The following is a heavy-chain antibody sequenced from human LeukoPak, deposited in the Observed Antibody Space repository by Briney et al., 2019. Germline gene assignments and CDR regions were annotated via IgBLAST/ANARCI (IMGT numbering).Heavy chain of an antibody. CDR3: AREGVVPPGNWFDP. V-gene: IGHV1-2*02. CDR1: GYTFTGYY. J-gene: IGHJ5*02. CDR2: SNPNSGGT. Sequence: ASVKVSCKASGYTFTGYYMHWVRQAPGQGLEWMGGSNPNSGGTNYAQKFQGRVTMTRDTSISTAYMELSRLRSDDTAVYYCAREGVVPPGNWFDPWGQGTLVTVSS. D-gene: IGHD2-2*01.